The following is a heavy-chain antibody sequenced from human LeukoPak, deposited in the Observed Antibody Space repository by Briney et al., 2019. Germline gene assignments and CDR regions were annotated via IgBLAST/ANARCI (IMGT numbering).Heavy chain of an antibody. CDR2: INHSGST. CDR1: GGSISSYY. V-gene: IGHV4-34*01. D-gene: IGHD2-2*03. CDR3: ARWAYGYDY. Sequence: SETLSLTCTVSGGSISSYYWSWIRQPPGKGLEWIGEINHSGSTNYNPSLKSRVTISVDTSKNQFSLKLSSVTAADTAVYYCARWAYGYDYWGQGTLVTVSS. J-gene: IGHJ4*02.